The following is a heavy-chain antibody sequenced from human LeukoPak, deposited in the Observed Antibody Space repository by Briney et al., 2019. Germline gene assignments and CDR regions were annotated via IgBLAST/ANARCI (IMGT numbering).Heavy chain of an antibody. J-gene: IGHJ4*02. CDR2: IYSGGST. CDR1: GFTVSSNY. Sequence: GGSLRLSCAASGFTVSSNYMSWVRQAPGKGLEWVSVIYSGGSTYYADSVKGRFTTSRDNSKNTLYLQMNSLRAEDTAVYYCARVGYYDSSGYHDYWGQGTLVTVSS. V-gene: IGHV3-66*02. CDR3: ARVGYYDSSGYHDY. D-gene: IGHD3-22*01.